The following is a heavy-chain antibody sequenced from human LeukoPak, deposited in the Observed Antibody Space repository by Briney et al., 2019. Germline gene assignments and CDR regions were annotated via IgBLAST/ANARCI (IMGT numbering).Heavy chain of an antibody. D-gene: IGHD5-18*01. J-gene: IGHJ4*02. Sequence: GGSLRLSCAASGFIFSSYSMNWVRQAPGKGLEWVSSISRAGSYIYYADSVKGRFTISRDNAKNSLYLQMNGLRAEDTAVYYCARGLSYADYWGQGTLVTVSS. CDR2: ISRAGSYI. CDR3: ARGLSYADY. V-gene: IGHV3-21*01. CDR1: GFIFSSYS.